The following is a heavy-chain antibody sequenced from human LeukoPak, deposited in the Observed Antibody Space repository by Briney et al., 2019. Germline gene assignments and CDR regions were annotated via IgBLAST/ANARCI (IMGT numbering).Heavy chain of an antibody. CDR1: GATVSTNY. J-gene: IGHJ6*02. CDR3: ARDLDYGGNRINYYGMDV. D-gene: IGHD4-23*01. Sequence: GGSLRLSCVASGATVSTNYMSWVHQAPGKGLEWVSVLYGGGNSYYADSVKGRFTISRDNSKNTLYLQMNDLRVEDTAVYYCARDLDYGGNRINYYGMDVWGQGTTVTVS. V-gene: IGHV3-66*01. CDR2: LYGGGNS.